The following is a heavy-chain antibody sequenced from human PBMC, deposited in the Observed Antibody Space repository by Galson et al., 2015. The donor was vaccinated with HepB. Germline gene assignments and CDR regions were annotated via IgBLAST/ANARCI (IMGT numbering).Heavy chain of an antibody. CDR1: GFTFSSYW. V-gene: IGHV3-74*01. D-gene: IGHD2-2*01. J-gene: IGHJ4*02. CDR2: INSDGSST. CDR3: ARGLNGVPAAISSGGGYFDY. Sequence: SLRLSCAASGFTFSSYWMHWVRQAPGKGLVWVSRINSDGSSTSYADSVKGRFTISRDNAKNTLYLQMNSLRAEDTAVYYRARGLNGVPAAISSGGGYFDYWGQGTLVTVSS.